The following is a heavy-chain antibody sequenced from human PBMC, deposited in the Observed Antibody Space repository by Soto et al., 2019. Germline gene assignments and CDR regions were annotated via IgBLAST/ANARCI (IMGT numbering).Heavy chain of an antibody. CDR2: INHSGSA. CDR1: GGSFSGYI. Sequence: PSETLSLTCDVYGGSFSGYIWTWIRQTPGKGLQWIGQINHSGSANYNPSLKSRVTISVYTSNSQFSLELSSVTAADTAVYYCARGLITVSQYSGGRYYFDSRGQGTQVTLSS. CDR3: ARGLITVSQYSGGRYYFDS. J-gene: IGHJ4*02. V-gene: IGHV4-34*01. D-gene: IGHD3-22*01.